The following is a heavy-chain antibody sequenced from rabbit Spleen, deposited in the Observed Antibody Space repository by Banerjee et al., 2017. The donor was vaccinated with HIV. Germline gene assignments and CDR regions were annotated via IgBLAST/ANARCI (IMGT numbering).Heavy chain of an antibody. V-gene: IGHV1S47*01. CDR3: VRDLGYDDYSEKGYFNL. CDR2: IDPIFGRT. CDR1: GFDFSNYG. D-gene: IGHD2-1*01. Sequence: QEQLVESGGGLVQPGGSLKLSCKASGFDFSNYGVSWVRQAPGKGLEWIGYIDPIFGRTYYASWMTGRFTISSHNAQNTLYLQLNSLTAADTATYFCVRDLGYDDYSEKGYFNLWGQGTLVTVS. J-gene: IGHJ4*01.